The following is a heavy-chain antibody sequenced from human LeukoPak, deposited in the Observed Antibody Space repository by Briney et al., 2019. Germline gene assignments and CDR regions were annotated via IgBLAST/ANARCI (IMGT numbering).Heavy chain of an antibody. CDR1: GFTVSSNS. CDR2: ISYDGSNK. D-gene: IGHD5-18*01. Sequence: GGSLRLSCAASGFTVSSNSMSWVRQAPGKGLEWVAVISYDGSNKYYADSVKGRFTISRDNSKNTLYLQMNSLRAEDTAVYYCARENTAMVLGFDYWGQGTLVTVSS. CDR3: ARENTAMVLGFDY. V-gene: IGHV3-30*04. J-gene: IGHJ4*02.